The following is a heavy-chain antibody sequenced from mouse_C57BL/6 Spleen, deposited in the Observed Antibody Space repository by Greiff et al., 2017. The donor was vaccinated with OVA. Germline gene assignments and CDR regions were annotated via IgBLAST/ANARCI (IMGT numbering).Heavy chain of an antibody. V-gene: IGHV5-4*01. CDR2: ISDGGSYT. J-gene: IGHJ2*01. CDR3: ARDVAFFDY. CDR1: GFTFSSYA. Sequence: EVKVVESGGGLVKPGGSLKLSCAASGFTFSSYAMSWVRQTPEKRLEWVATISDGGSYTYYPDNVKGRFTISRDNAKNNLYLQMSHLKSEDTAMYYCARDVAFFDYWGQGTTLTVSS.